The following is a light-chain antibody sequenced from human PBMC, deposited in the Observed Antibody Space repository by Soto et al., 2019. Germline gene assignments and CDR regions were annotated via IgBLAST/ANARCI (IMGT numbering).Light chain of an antibody. CDR1: QDIRKY. CDR3: QQYDNLPPI. CDR2: DAS. V-gene: IGKV1-33*01. Sequence: QMTQSPSSLSASVGDRVTITCQATQDIRKYLNWYQQKPGKAPKLLIYDASSLETGVPSRFSGSGSGTDFTLTISSLQPEDFATYYCQQYDNLPPIFGQGTRLDIK. J-gene: IGKJ5*01.